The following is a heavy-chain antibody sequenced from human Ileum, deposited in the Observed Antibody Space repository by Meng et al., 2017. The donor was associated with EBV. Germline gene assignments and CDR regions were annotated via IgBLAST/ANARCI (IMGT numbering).Heavy chain of an antibody. D-gene: IGHD3-3*02. J-gene: IGHJ5*02. CDR3: ARSFLGFS. V-gene: IGHV3-7*01. CDR2: IKEDGSAK. CDR1: GLTFSRNW. Sequence: VELVESGGGLVQPGGSLTLSCVASGLTFSRNWLTWVRQAPGKGLEWVASIKEDGSAKYYADSVKGRFTISRDNAKSSLYLQVNSLRAEDTAVYYCARSFLGFSWGQGILVTVSS.